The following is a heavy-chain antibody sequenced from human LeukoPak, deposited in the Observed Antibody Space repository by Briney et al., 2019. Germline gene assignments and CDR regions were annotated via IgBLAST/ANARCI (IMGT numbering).Heavy chain of an antibody. V-gene: IGHV4-38-2*02. CDR1: GYSISSGYY. CDR3: ARDHPTVTKA. CDR2: IYHSGST. Sequence: PSETLSLTCTVSGYSISSGYYWGWIRQPPGKGLEWIGSIYHSGSTYYNPSLKSRVTISVDTSKNQFSLKLSSVTAADTAVYYCARDHPTVTKAWGQGTLATVSS. J-gene: IGHJ5*02. D-gene: IGHD4-11*01.